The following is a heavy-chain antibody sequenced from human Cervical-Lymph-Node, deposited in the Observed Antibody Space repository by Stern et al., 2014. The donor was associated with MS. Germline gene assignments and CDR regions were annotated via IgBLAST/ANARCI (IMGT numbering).Heavy chain of an antibody. Sequence: VQLVQSGAEVKKPGSSVKVSCRASGGTFGSFAVNWVRQAPGQGLEWMGGIIPIFGTANSAQRFQGRVTITADESTTIAYMELNSLTSDDTAVYFCTREAIGHSGTFDFWGQGTLVTVSS. V-gene: IGHV1-69*01. D-gene: IGHD5-12*01. CDR3: TREAIGHSGTFDF. CDR1: GGTFGSFA. J-gene: IGHJ4*02. CDR2: IIPIFGTA.